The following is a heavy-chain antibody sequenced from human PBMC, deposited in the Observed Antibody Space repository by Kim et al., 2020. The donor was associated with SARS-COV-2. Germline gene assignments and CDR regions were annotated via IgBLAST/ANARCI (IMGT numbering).Heavy chain of an antibody. V-gene: IGHV3-66*01. J-gene: IGHJ6*02. D-gene: IGHD2-2*01. CDR3: HIVVVPAAPENYYYYGMDV. CDR1: GFTVSSNY. Sequence: GGSLRLSCAASGFTVSSNYMSWVRQAPGKGLEWVSVIYSGGSTYYADSVKGRFTISRDNSKNTLYLQMNSLRAEDTAEYYCHIVVVPAAPENYYYYGMDVWGQGTTVTVSS. CDR2: IYSGGST.